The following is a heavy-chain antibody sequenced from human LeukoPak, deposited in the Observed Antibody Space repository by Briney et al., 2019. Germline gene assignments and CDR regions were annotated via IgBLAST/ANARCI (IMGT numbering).Heavy chain of an antibody. J-gene: IGHJ3*02. CDR3: ARASWSSSWQDAFDI. CDR1: GGSISSYY. CDR2: IYYSGST. D-gene: IGHD6-13*01. V-gene: IGHV4-59*01. Sequence: SETLSLTCTVSGGSISSYYWSWIRQPPGKGLEWIGYIYYSGSTNYNPSLKSRVTISVDTSKNQFSLKLSSVTAADTAVYYCARASWSSSWQDAFDIWGQGTMVTVSS.